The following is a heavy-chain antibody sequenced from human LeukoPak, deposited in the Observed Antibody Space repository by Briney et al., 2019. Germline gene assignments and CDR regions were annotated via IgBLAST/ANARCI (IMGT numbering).Heavy chain of an antibody. Sequence: PSETLSLTCTVSGGSISSYYRSWIRQPAGKGLEWLGRIYTSGSTNYNASLKSRVSMSVDTSKNQFSLKLSSVTAADTAVFYCARENSGSYREFDYWGQGTLVTVSS. CDR3: ARENSGSYREFDY. D-gene: IGHD1-26*01. J-gene: IGHJ4*02. CDR1: GGSISSYY. CDR2: IYTSGST. V-gene: IGHV4-4*07.